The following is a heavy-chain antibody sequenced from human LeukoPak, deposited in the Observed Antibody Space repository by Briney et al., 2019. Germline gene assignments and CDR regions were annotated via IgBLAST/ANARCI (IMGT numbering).Heavy chain of an antibody. CDR3: ARDGSNYYDY. CDR2: IYYSGST. J-gene: IGHJ4*02. Sequence: SSETLSLTCTVSGGSISSGGYYWSWIRQHPGKGLEWIGYIYYSGSTNYNPSLRSRVTISVDTSKNQFSLKLSSVTAADTAVYYCARDGSNYYDYWGQGTLVTVSS. D-gene: IGHD4-11*01. V-gene: IGHV4-61*08. CDR1: GGSISSGGYY.